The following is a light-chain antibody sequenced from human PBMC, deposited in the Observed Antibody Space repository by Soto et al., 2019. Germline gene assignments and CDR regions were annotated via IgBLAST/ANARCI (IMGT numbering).Light chain of an antibody. CDR2: GAS. V-gene: IGKV3-20*01. Sequence: DIVLTQSPGTLSLSPGEGATLSCRASQSVSSSHLAWYQQKPGQAPRLVIYGASSRATGIPDRFCGSGSGTDFTLTISRLEPEDFAVYYCQQYGGSPLYTFGQGTTLEIK. CDR1: QSVSSSH. CDR3: QQYGGSPLYT. J-gene: IGKJ2*01.